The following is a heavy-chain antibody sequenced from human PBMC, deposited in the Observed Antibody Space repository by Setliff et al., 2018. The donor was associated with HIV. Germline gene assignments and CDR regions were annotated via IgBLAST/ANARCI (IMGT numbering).Heavy chain of an antibody. D-gene: IGHD1-1*01. CDR2: MYSSGST. V-gene: IGHV4-61*02. CDR1: GGSITSENYY. J-gene: IGHJ6*02. CDR3: ARWGTSDYYYYGMDV. Sequence: PSETLSLTCTVSGGSITSENYYWNWIRQPAGKGLEWIGRMYSSGSTDYNPSLKSRVTISIDTPKNQFSLKLTSVTAADTAMYYCARWGTSDYYYYGMDVWGQGTTVTAP.